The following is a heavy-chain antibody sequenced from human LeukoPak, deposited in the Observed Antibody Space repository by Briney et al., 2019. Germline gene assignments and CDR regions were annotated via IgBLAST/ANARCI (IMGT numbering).Heavy chain of an antibody. CDR1: GGSFNDYH. Sequence: ASGTLSLTCEVNGGSFNDYHWTWIRQSPGKGLEYIGEINDSGSPIYSPSLRSRLTISVDTSKNQFSVTLTSVTVADTAVYYCARGPHPHWPLGQFWGQGSLVTDSS. V-gene: IGHV4-34*01. CDR3: ARGPHPHWPLGQF. D-gene: IGHD3-16*01. J-gene: IGHJ4*02. CDR2: INDSGSP.